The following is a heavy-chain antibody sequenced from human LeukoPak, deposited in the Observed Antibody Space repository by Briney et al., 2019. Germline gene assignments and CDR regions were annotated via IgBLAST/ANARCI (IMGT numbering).Heavy chain of an antibody. CDR3: ASLTASGWHGLVY. Sequence: GGSLRLSCAASGFIVSNNYMTWVRQAPGKGLEWVSVLYVGGTTYYADSVKGRFTISRDSSKNTLYLQMSSLRAEDTAMYYCASLTASGWHGLVYWGLGTLVTVSS. J-gene: IGHJ4*02. CDR2: LYVGGTT. CDR1: GFIVSNNY. V-gene: IGHV3-53*01. D-gene: IGHD6-19*01.